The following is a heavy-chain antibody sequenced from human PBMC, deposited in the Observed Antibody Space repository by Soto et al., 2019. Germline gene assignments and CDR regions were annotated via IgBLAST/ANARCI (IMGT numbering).Heavy chain of an antibody. Sequence: QVQLVQSGAEMKTPGASVKVSCKTSGYTFTPLGTIWVRQAPVQGLGWMGWINPYNGNTNYAESLQGRVTMTTETTTNTAYMELRSLKTDDTAIYYCARNRVGVTRWLGGPFDYWGQGTLVTVSS. CDR3: ARNRVGVTRWLGGPFDY. CDR2: INPYNGNT. J-gene: IGHJ4*02. CDR1: GYTFTPLG. D-gene: IGHD5-12*01. V-gene: IGHV1-18*01.